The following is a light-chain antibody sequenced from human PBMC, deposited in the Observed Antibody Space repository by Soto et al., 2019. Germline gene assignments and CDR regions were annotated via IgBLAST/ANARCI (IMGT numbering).Light chain of an antibody. CDR2: KAS. Sequence: DLQMTQSPSTLSASVGDRVTITCRASQSIGSWLAWYQQKPGRAPTLLLSKASSLQSGVPSRFSGSGSGTEFTLTISSLQPGDFAIYYCQQYFSYPWAFGPGTKVDIK. V-gene: IGKV1-5*03. J-gene: IGKJ1*01. CDR1: QSIGSW. CDR3: QQYFSYPWA.